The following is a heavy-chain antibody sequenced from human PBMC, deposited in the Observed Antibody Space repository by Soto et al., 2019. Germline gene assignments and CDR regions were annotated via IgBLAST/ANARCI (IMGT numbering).Heavy chain of an antibody. V-gene: IGHV4-61*01. CDR1: GGSVSSGSYY. D-gene: IGHD3-22*01. CDR2: IYYSGST. J-gene: IGHJ4*02. CDR3: ARGIRYYYDSSGYEPLFDY. Sequence: SETLSLTCTVSGGSVSSGSYYWSWIRQPPGKGLEWIGYIYYSGSTNYNPSLKSRVTISVDTSKNQFSLKLSSVTAADTAVYYCARGIRYYYDSSGYEPLFDYWGQGTLVTVSS.